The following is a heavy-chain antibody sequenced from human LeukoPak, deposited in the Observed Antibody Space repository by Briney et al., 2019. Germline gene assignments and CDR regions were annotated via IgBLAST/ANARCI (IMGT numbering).Heavy chain of an antibody. CDR3: ARDRYNWNDPSTGNPDY. D-gene: IGHD1-1*01. V-gene: IGHV3-21*01. CDR1: GFTFSNYS. J-gene: IGHJ4*02. Sequence: GGSLRLSCAASGFTFSNYSMNWVRQAPGKGLEWVSSISSSSSYIYYADSVKGRFTISRDNAKNSLYLQMNSLRAEDTAVYYCARDRYNWNDPSTGNPDYWGQGTLVTVSS. CDR2: ISSSSSYI.